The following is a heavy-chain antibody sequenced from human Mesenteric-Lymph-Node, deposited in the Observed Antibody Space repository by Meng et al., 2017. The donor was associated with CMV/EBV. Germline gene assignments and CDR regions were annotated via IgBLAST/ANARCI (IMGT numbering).Heavy chain of an antibody. J-gene: IGHJ4*02. D-gene: IGHD3-10*01. V-gene: IGHV4-34*01. CDR1: GGTFSGYY. CDR3: ARGRRSYYGSGSHFDY. CDR2: IKHSGST. Sequence: YGGTFSGYYWSWIRQPPGKGLEWIGEIKHSGSTNYNPSLKRRVTIAVDTYKNQFSLKLSSVTAADTAVYYCARGRRSYYGSGSHFDYWGQGTLVTVSS.